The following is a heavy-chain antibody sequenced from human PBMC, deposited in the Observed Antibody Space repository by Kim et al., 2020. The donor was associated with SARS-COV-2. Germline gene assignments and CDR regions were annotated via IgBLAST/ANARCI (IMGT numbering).Heavy chain of an antibody. Sequence: GGSLRLSCAASGFIFNSYSMNWVRQAPGKGLEWVSYISSSSGTIYYVDSVKGRFIISRDNAKNSLYLQLSSLRGEDTAVYYCARERTGYNSGPSDYWGQGTLVTVSS. D-gene: IGHD6-19*01. J-gene: IGHJ4*02. CDR3: ARERTGYNSGPSDY. V-gene: IGHV3-48*01. CDR2: ISSSSGTI. CDR1: GFIFNSYS.